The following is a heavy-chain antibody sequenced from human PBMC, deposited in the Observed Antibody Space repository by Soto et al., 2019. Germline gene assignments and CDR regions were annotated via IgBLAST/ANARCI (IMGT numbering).Heavy chain of an antibody. D-gene: IGHD5-18*01. CDR2: IYYSGST. CDR1: GGSISSYY. Sequence: SETLSLTCTVSGGSISSYYWSWIRQPPGKGLEWIGYIYYSGSTNYNPSLKSRVTILVDTSKNQFSLKLSSVTAADTAVYYCAGERGYIYGYDYWGQGTLVTVSS. V-gene: IGHV4-59*01. J-gene: IGHJ4*02. CDR3: AGERGYIYGYDY.